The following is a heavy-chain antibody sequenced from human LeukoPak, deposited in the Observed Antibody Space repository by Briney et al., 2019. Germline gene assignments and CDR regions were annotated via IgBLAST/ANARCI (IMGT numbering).Heavy chain of an antibody. J-gene: IGHJ6*04. CDR3: VELGITMIGGV. D-gene: IGHD3-10*02. CDR2: IKQDGSEK. Sequence: GGSLRLSCAASGFTFSTYWMSWVRQAPGKGLEWVANIKQDGSEKYYVDSVKGRFTISRDNAKNSLYLQMNSLRAEDTAVYYCVELGITMIGGVWGKGTTVTISS. V-gene: IGHV3-7*01. CDR1: GFTFSTYW.